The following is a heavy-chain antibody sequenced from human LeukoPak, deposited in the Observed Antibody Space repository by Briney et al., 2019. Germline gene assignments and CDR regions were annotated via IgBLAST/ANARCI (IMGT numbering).Heavy chain of an antibody. V-gene: IGHV3-23*01. CDR2: IGGGDT. D-gene: IGHD2-8*01. CDR3: AKVTMAAYWYIDL. Sequence: GGSLRLSCAASGFDFSTYAMSWVRQAPGKGLEWVSGIGGGDTHYADSVKGRFTISRDNSKSTVELHMSSLRAEDTAEYYCAKVTMAAYWYIDLWGRGTLVTVSS. CDR1: GFDFSTYA. J-gene: IGHJ2*01.